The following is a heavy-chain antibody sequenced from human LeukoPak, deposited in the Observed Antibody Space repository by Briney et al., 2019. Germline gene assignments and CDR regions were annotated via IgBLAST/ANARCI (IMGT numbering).Heavy chain of an antibody. Sequence: GGSLRLSCAASGFTFINYAMSWVRQAPGKGLEWVSGTGASGVTTHYADSVRGRFSLSRDNAKNTVHLQMNSLRAEDAALYYCAKHRDNGDSSGYYDFEFWGQGTLVTVSS. D-gene: IGHD3-22*01. CDR2: TGASGVTT. CDR1: GFTFINYA. CDR3: AKHRDNGDSSGYYDFEF. J-gene: IGHJ4*02. V-gene: IGHV3-23*01.